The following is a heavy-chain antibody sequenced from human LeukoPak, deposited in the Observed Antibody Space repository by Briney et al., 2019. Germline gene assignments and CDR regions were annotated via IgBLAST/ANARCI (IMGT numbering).Heavy chain of an antibody. CDR1: GFTFSSYG. V-gene: IGHV3-30*02. CDR2: IRYDGSNK. CDR3: AKARVGATTSGY. Sequence: GGPLRLSCAASGFTFSSYGMHWVRQAPGKGLEWVAFIRYDGSNKYYADSVKGRFTISRDNSKNTLYLQMNSLRAEDTAVYYCAKARVGATTSGYWGQGTLVTVSS. D-gene: IGHD1-26*01. J-gene: IGHJ4*02.